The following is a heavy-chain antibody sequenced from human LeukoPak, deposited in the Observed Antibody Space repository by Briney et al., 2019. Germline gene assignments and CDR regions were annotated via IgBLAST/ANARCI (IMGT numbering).Heavy chain of an antibody. CDR3: ARSGSGSYLGDFFDY. CDR1: GFTFSSYA. J-gene: IGHJ4*02. Sequence: PGGSLRLSCAASGFTFSSYAMHSVRQAPGKGLEWVAVISYDGSNKYYADSVKGRFTISRDNPKNTLYLQMNSLRAEDAAVYYCARSGSGSYLGDFFDYWGQGTLVTVSS. V-gene: IGHV3-30*04. CDR2: ISYDGSNK. D-gene: IGHD1-26*01.